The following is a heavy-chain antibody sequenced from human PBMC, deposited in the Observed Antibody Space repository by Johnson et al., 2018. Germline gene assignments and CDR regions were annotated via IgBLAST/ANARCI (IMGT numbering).Heavy chain of an antibody. V-gene: IGHV3-30*03. CDR3: ARGLRGTYYDGTSYYSYFDY. CDR1: GFIFSTYA. D-gene: IGHD3-22*01. J-gene: IGHJ4*02. CDR2: ISSDGRNK. Sequence: QVQLVESGGGVVHPGRSLRLSCAASGFIFSTYAMHWVRQAPGKGLEWVAVISSDGRNKHYVNSVKGRFTISRDNSKNTLFLEMNSLRAEDTAVFYFARGLRGTYYDGTSYYSYFDYWGRGTLVTVSS.